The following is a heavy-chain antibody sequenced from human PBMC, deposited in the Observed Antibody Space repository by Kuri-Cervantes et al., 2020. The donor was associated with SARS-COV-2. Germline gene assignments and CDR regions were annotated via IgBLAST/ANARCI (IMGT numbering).Heavy chain of an antibody. CDR3: AKDQDLVVVPPAMFGMDV. V-gene: IGHV3-74*01. CDR1: GFTFSSYW. Sequence: GESLKISCAASGFTFSSYWMHWVRQAPGKGLVWVSRINSDGSSTSYADSVEGRSTISRDNAKNTLYLQMNSLRAEDTAVYYCAKDQDLVVVPPAMFGMDVWGQGTTVTVSS. D-gene: IGHD2-2*01. J-gene: IGHJ6*02. CDR2: INSDGSST.